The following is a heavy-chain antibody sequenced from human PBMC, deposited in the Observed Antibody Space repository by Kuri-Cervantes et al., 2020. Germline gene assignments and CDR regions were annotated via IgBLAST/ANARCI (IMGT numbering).Heavy chain of an antibody. D-gene: IGHD3-10*01. Sequence: SETLSLTCAVYGGSFSGYYWSWIRQPPGKGLEWIGEINHSGSTYYNPSLKSRVTISVDTSKNQFSLKLSSVTAADTAVYYCAREQYYYGSGSYLPTSYYYYYMDVWGKGTTVTVSS. J-gene: IGHJ6*03. CDR3: AREQYYYGSGSYLPTSYYYYYMDV. CDR1: GGSFSGYY. V-gene: IGHV4-34*01. CDR2: INHSGST.